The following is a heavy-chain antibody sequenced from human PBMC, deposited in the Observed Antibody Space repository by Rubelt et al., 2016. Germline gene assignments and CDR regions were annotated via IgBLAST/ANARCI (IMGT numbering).Heavy chain of an antibody. Sequence: QITLRESGPTLVKPTQTLTLTCTFSGFSLSTGGVGVGWIRQPPGKALEWLALIYWNDHERYNPSLKSRLAITKDTSKNQVVLTMTNMDPVDTATDYCAHRQEYRLPRPDWFDPWGQGTLVTVSS. CDR1: GFSLSTGGVG. J-gene: IGHJ5*02. V-gene: IGHV2-5*01. CDR2: IYWNDHE. CDR3: AHRQEYRLPRPDWFDP. D-gene: IGHD4-11*01.